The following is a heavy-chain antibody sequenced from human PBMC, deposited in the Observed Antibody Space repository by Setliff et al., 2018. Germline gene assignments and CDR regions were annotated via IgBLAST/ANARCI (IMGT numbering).Heavy chain of an antibody. CDR3: ARMTGFSYMDV. Sequence: SETLSLTCTVSGASINSGTYYWAWIRQPPGKGLEWIGRIHYSGTTYYNASLKSRVTMSVDTSKNQFSLTLTSVTAADTAVYYCARMTGFSYMDVWGKGTPVTVSS. CDR1: GASINSGTYY. CDR2: IHYSGTT. J-gene: IGHJ6*03. D-gene: IGHD3-3*01. V-gene: IGHV4-39*01.